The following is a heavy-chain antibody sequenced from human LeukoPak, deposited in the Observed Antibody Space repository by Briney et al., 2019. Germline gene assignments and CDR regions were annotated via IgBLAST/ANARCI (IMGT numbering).Heavy chain of an antibody. J-gene: IGHJ4*02. V-gene: IGHV3-30-3*01. CDR2: ISYDGSNK. CDR1: GFTFSSYA. CDR3: ARIYGRSGYYYFDC. Sequence: PGGSLRLSCAASGFTFSSYAISWVRQAPGKGLEWVAVISYDGSNKYYADSVKGRFTISRDNSKNTLYLQMNSLRAEDTALYYCARIYGRSGYYYFDCWGQGNLVTVSS. D-gene: IGHD3-22*01.